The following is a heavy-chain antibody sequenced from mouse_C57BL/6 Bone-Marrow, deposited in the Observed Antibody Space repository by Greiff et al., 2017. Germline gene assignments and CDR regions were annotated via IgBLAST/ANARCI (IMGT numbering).Heavy chain of an antibody. J-gene: IGHJ1*03. Sequence: QVQLQQPGAELVKPGASVKLSCKASGYTFTSYWMQWVKQRPGQGLDWIGEIDPSDSYTNYNQKFKGKATLTVDTSSSTAYMQLSSLTSEDSAVYYCARHYGSSSYWYFDGWGTGTTVTVSS. D-gene: IGHD1-1*01. V-gene: IGHV1-50*01. CDR2: IDPSDSYT. CDR3: ARHYGSSSYWYFDG. CDR1: GYTFTSYW.